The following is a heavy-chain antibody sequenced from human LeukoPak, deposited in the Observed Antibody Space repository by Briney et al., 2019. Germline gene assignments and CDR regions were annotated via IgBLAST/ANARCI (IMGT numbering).Heavy chain of an antibody. CDR3: ARRGTLGYCSGGSCYSDAFDI. V-gene: IGHV4-30-4*08. CDR2: IYYSGST. CDR1: GGSISSGDYY. J-gene: IGHJ3*02. Sequence: PSETLSLTCTVSGGSISSGDYYWSWIRQPPGKGLEWIGYIYYSGSTYYNPSLKSRVTISVDTSKNQFSLKLSSVTAADTAVYYCARRGTLGYCSGGSCYSDAFDIWGQGTVVTVSS. D-gene: IGHD2-15*01.